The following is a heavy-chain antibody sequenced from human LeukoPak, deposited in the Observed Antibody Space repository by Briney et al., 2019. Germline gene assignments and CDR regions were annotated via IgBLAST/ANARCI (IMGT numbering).Heavy chain of an antibody. CDR1: GFIFSDYY. J-gene: IGHJ4*02. CDR3: ARPGYDFWSGLLGGTDY. Sequence: GGFLRLSCAASGFIFSDYYMVWIRQAPGKGLEWVAYISSGGDTFFYADSVKGRFTISRDNSGDSLYLQMNSLRAEDTAVYYCARPGYDFWSGLLGGTDYWGQGTLVTVSS. D-gene: IGHD3-3*01. CDR2: ISSGGDTF. V-gene: IGHV3-11*01.